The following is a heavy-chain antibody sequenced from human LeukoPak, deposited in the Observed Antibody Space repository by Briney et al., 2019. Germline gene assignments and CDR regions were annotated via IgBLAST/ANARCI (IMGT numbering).Heavy chain of an antibody. V-gene: IGHV3-21*01. CDR3: ARDPTPRYCSGGSCYTHYGMDV. J-gene: IGHJ6*02. D-gene: IGHD2-15*01. CDR2: ISIISSYI. Sequence: AGSLTLSCAASGFTFSSYSTNWVRHPPRNGLEWDSSISIISSYIYYTDSVKGQFTICRDNAKNSLYLQMNSLRAEDTAVYYCARDPTPRYCSGGSCYTHYGMDVWGQGTTVTVSS. CDR1: GFTFSSYS.